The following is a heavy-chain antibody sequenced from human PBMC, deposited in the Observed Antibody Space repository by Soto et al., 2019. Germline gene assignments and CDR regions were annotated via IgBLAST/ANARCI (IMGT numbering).Heavy chain of an antibody. CDR3: ARDAYDYYMDV. Sequence: GGSLRLSCAASGFTFSSYSMNWVRQAPGKGLEWVSSISSSSSYIYYADSVKDRFTISRDNAKNSLYLQMNSLRAEDTAVYYCARDAYDYYMDVWGKGTTVTVSS. D-gene: IGHD3-16*01. V-gene: IGHV3-21*01. J-gene: IGHJ6*03. CDR1: GFTFSSYS. CDR2: ISSSSSYI.